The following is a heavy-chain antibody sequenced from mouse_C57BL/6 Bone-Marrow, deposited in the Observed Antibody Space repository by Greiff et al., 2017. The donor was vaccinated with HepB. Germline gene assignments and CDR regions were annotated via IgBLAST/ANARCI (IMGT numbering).Heavy chain of an antibody. D-gene: IGHD1-2*01. V-gene: IGHV1-55*01. J-gene: IGHJ3*01. Sequence: QVQLQQPGAELVKPGASVKMSCKASGYTFTSYWITWVKQRPGQGLEWIGDIYPGSGSTNYNEKFKSKATLTVDTSSSTAYMQLSSLTSEDSAVYYCARGITTAPCFAYWGQGTLVTVSA. CDR1: GYTFTSYW. CDR2: IYPGSGST. CDR3: ARGITTAPCFAY.